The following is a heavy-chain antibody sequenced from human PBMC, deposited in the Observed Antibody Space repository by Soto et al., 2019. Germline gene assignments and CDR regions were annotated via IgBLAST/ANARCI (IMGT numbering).Heavy chain of an antibody. CDR1: GGSISSYY. Sequence: PSATLSLSCPASGGSISSYYGIFDRPPPGNGLVWIGYIYYSGSTNYNPSLKSTVTISVDTSKNQFSLKLSSVTAADTAVYYCARSYNWNNRWFDPWGQGTLVTVSS. J-gene: IGHJ5*02. D-gene: IGHD1-20*01. CDR3: ARSYNWNNRWFDP. V-gene: IGHV4-59*01. CDR2: IYYSGST.